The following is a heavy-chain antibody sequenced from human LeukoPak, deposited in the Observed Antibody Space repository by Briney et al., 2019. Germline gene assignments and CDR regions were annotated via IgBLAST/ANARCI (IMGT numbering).Heavy chain of an antibody. J-gene: IGHJ4*02. CDR1: GGSFSGYY. CDR2: INHSGTT. Sequence: SETLSLTCAVYGGSFSGYYWSWIRQSPGKGLEWIGEINHSGTTNYNPSLKSRVTISVDTSKNQFSLKLSSVTAADTAVYYCARGEHDYGEPDLDYWGQGTLVTVSS. V-gene: IGHV4-34*01. D-gene: IGHD4-17*01. CDR3: ARGEHDYGEPDLDY.